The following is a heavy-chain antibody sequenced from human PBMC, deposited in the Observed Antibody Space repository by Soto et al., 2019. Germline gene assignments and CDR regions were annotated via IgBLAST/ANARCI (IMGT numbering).Heavy chain of an antibody. D-gene: IGHD6-13*01. Sequence: PGESLKISCKDSGYSFTSYWIGWVRQMPGKGLESMGIIYPGDSDTRYSPSFQGQVTISADKSISTAYLQWSSLKASDTAMYYCARTAAAGKYYYGMDVWGQGTTVTVS. CDR1: GYSFTSYW. CDR3: ARTAAAGKYYYGMDV. J-gene: IGHJ6*02. V-gene: IGHV5-51*01. CDR2: IYPGDSDT.